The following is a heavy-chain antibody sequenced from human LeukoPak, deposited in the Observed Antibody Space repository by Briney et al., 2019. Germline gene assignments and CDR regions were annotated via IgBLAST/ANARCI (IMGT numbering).Heavy chain of an antibody. V-gene: IGHV3-30*04. CDR3: ARAGSGWYFNWFDP. J-gene: IGHJ5*02. D-gene: IGHD6-19*01. CDR1: GFTFSSYA. Sequence: PGRSLRLSCAASGFTFSSYAMHWVRQAPGKGLEWVAVISYDGSNKYYADSEKGRFTISRDNSKNTLYLQMNSLRAEDTAVYYCARAGSGWYFNWFDPWGQGTLVTVSS. CDR2: ISYDGSNK.